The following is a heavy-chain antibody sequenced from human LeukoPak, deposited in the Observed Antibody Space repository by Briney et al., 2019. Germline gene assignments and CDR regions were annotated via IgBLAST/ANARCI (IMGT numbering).Heavy chain of an antibody. V-gene: IGHV5-51*01. CDR3: ARFKGDGDDACDI. Sequence: GESLKISCKGYGYSFNSYWIVWVRQMPGKGLELMGIINPDDSDARYSPSSQGQVTITADKSISTAYLQWTSLRASDSAMYYCARFKGDGDDACDIWGQGIMLTVSS. J-gene: IGHJ3*02. CDR2: INPDDSDA. D-gene: IGHD3-10*01. CDR1: GYSFNSYW.